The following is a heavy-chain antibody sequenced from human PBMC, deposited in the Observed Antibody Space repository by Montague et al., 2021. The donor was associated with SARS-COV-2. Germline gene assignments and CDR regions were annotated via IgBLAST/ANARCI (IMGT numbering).Heavy chain of an antibody. Sequence: CAISGDSVSNKSVAWHWIMQSPSRGLEWLGRTYYRSKWDSDYAESVKRRLVITPDTSKNQVSLQFNSVIPEDTAVYFCASSGITLAGLDAFDIWGQGTMVTVSS. CDR1: GDSVSNKSVA. CDR2: TYYRSKWDS. J-gene: IGHJ3*02. V-gene: IGHV6-1*01. CDR3: ASSGITLAGLDAFDI. D-gene: IGHD6-19*01.